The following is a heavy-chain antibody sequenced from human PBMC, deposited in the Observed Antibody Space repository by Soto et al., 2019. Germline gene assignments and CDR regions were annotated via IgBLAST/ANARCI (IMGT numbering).Heavy chain of an antibody. V-gene: IGHV1-69*01. CDR3: ARDSTVRPYYYDSSGYFRLDY. J-gene: IGHJ4*02. Sequence: QVQLVQSGAAVKKPGASVKVSCKASGYTFTDYYVHWVRQAPGQGLEWMGGIIPIFGTANYAQKFQGRVTITADESTSTAYMELSSLRSEDTAVYYCARDSTVRPYYYDSSGYFRLDYWGQGTLVTVSS. CDR2: IIPIFGTA. CDR1: GYTFTDYY. D-gene: IGHD3-22*01.